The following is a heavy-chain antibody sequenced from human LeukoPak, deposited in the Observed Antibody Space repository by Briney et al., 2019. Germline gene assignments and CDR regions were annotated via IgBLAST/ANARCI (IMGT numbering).Heavy chain of an antibody. V-gene: IGHV3-23*01. CDR3: AKDPRYYYDSSGYCDY. CDR2: IRGSGGST. J-gene: IGHJ4*02. D-gene: IGHD3-22*01. CDR1: GFTFSSYA. Sequence: GGSLRLFCAASGFTFSSYAMSWVRQAPGKGLEWVAAIRGSGGSTYYADSVKGRFTISRDNSKNTLYLQMNSLRAADTAVYYCAKDPRYYYDSSGYCDYWGQGTLVTVSS.